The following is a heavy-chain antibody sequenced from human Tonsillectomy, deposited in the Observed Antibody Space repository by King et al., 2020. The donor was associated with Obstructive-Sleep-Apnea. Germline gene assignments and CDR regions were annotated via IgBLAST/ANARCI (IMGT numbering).Heavy chain of an antibody. J-gene: IGHJ4*02. Sequence: VQLVESGGGLVQPGGSLRLSCAASGFTFSSYWMSWVRQAPGKGLEWVANIKQDGSEKYYVDSVKGRFTISRDNAKNSLYLQMNSLRAEDTAVYYCARVPGTVTSVFDYWGQGTLVTVSS. D-gene: IGHD4-17*01. CDR1: GFTFSSYW. CDR3: ARVPGTVTSVFDY. V-gene: IGHV3-7*03. CDR2: IKQDGSEK.